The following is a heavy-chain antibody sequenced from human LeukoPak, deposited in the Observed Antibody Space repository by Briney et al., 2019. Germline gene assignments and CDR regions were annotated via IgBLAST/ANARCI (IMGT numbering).Heavy chain of an antibody. V-gene: IGHV3-23*01. CDR1: GFTFSSYA. CDR2: ISGSGGST. J-gene: IGHJ4*02. CDR3: AKRPGYSSGPTGGYYFDY. Sequence: PGGSLRLSCAASGFTFSSYAMSRVRQAPGKGLEWVSAISGSGGSTYYADSVKGRFTISRDNSKNTLYPQMNSLRAEDTAVYYCAKRPGYSSGPTGGYYFDYWGQGTLVTVSS. D-gene: IGHD6-19*01.